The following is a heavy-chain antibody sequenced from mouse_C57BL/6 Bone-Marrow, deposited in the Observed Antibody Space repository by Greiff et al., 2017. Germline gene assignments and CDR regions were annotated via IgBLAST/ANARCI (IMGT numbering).Heavy chain of an antibody. D-gene: IGHD1-1*01. Sequence: QVQLKVSGPGILQPSQTLSLTCSFSGFSLSTFGMGVGWIRQPSGKGLEWLAHIWWEDDKSYNPALKSRITLSKDTSKNPVFIKIANVDTADTAKYYGAGYGSSISYWYFDVWGTGTTVTVSS. J-gene: IGHJ1*03. CDR2: IWWEDDK. CDR3: AGYGSSISYWYFDV. V-gene: IGHV8-8*01. CDR1: GFSLSTFGMG.